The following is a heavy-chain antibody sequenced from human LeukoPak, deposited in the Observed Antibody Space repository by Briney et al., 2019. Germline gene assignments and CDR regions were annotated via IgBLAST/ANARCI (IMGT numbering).Heavy chain of an antibody. Sequence: SETLSLTCTVSGGSISSSSYYWGWIRQPPGKGLEWIGGIYYSGSTYYNPSLKSRVTISVDTSKNQFSLKLSSVTAADTAVYYCARGGLLEWFINWFDPWGQGTLVTVSS. CDR2: IYYSGST. CDR3: ARGGLLEWFINWFDP. D-gene: IGHD3-3*01. V-gene: IGHV4-39*01. J-gene: IGHJ5*02. CDR1: GGSISSSSYY.